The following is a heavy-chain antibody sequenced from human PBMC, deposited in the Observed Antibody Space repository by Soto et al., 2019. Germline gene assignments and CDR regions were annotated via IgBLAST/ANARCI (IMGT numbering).Heavy chain of an antibody. CDR2: ISYDGSNK. V-gene: IGHV3-30*18. J-gene: IGHJ4*02. CDR3: AKDLGAYGDYGPVHFDY. CDR1: GFTFSSYG. D-gene: IGHD4-17*01. Sequence: GGSPRLSCAASGFTFSSYGMHWVRQAPGKGLEWVAVISYDGSNKYYADSVKGRFTISRDNSKNTLYLQMNSLRAEDTAVYYCAKDLGAYGDYGPVHFDYWGQGTLVTVSS.